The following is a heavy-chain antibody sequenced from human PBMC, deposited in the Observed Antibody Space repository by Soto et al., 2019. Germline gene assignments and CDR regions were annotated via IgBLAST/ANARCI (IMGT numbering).Heavy chain of an antibody. CDR3: ARQGGYCSSTNCYGYYAMDV. Sequence: QLQLQESGPGLVKPSETLSLTCTVSGGSISSGPYSWGWIRQPPGEGLEWIATFHYGENTHYTPFRESRVSISVETYKNQFSLRVTSVTAADTALYYCARQGGYCSSTNCYGYYAMDVWGQGTTVTVSS. CDR2: FHYGENT. CDR1: GGSISSGPYS. J-gene: IGHJ6*02. D-gene: IGHD2-2*01. V-gene: IGHV4-39*01.